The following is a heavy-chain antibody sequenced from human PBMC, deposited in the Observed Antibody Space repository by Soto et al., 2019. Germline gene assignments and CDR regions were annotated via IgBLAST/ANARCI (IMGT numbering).Heavy chain of an antibody. J-gene: IGHJ4*02. V-gene: IGHV3-7*01. CDR2: IKQDGSEK. Sequence: GGSLRLSCAASGFTFSSYWMSWVRQAPGKGLEWVANIKQDGSEKYYVDSVKGRFTISRDKAKNSLYLQMNSLRAEDTAVYYCARRGGDYVPPPGHFDYWGQGTLVTVSS. CDR1: GFTFSSYW. D-gene: IGHD4-17*01. CDR3: ARRGGDYVPPPGHFDY.